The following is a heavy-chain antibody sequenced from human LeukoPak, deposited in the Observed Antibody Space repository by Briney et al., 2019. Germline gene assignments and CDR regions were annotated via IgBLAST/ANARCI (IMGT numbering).Heavy chain of an antibody. CDR2: IYHSGST. Sequence: SEALSLTCAVSGGSISSGGYSWSWIRQPPGKGLEWIGYIYHSGSTYYNPSLKSRVTISVDTSKNQFSLKLSSVTAADTAVYYCARLGGDFWSGWKSYYYYYGMDVWGQGTTVTVSS. V-gene: IGHV4-30-2*01. CDR3: ARLGGDFWSGWKSYYYYYGMDV. CDR1: GGSISSGGYS. D-gene: IGHD3-3*01. J-gene: IGHJ6*02.